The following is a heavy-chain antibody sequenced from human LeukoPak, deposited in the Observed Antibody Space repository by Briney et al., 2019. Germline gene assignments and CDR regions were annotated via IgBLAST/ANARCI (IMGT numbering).Heavy chain of an antibody. J-gene: IGHJ4*02. D-gene: IGHD2-15*01. Sequence: PSETLSLTCTVSGGSISSYYWSWIRQPPGKGLEWIGYIYYSGSTNYNPSLKSRVTISVDTSKNQLSLKLSSVTAADTAVYYCARQATPAVDYFDYWGQGTLVTVSS. CDR3: ARQATPAVDYFDY. V-gene: IGHV4-59*08. CDR2: IYYSGST. CDR1: GGSISSYY.